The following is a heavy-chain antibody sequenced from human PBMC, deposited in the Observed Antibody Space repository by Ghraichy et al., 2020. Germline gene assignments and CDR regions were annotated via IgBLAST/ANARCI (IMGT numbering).Heavy chain of an antibody. CDR1: GGSFSGYY. D-gene: IGHD3-22*01. CDR2: INHSGST. J-gene: IGHJ3*02. Sequence: SETLSLTCAVYGGSFSGYYWSWIRQPPGKGLEWIGEINHSGSTNYNPSLKSRVTISVDTSKNQFSLKLSSVTAADTAVYYCARVLETYYYDSSGRFSNFPDAFDIWGQGTMVTVSS. V-gene: IGHV4-34*01. CDR3: ARVLETYYYDSSGRFSNFPDAFDI.